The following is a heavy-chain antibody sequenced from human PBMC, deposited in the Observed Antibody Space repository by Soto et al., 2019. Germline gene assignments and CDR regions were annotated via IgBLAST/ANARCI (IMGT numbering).Heavy chain of an antibody. J-gene: IGHJ4*02. CDR1: GFTVSSNY. Sequence: EARLVESGGGLVQPGGSLRLSCAASGFTVSSNYMTWVRQAPGKGLEWVSLLYHGGATHYAASVKGRFSISSHSSQLTLFLQMDSLRTEDTATYYCVRGRFGSEIHWGQGTKVIVSS. CDR2: LYHGGAT. D-gene: IGHD3-10*01. CDR3: VRGRFGSEIH. V-gene: IGHV3-53*04.